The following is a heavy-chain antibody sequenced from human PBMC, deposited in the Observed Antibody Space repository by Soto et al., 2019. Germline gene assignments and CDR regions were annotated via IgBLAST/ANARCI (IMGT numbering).Heavy chain of an antibody. D-gene: IGHD3-22*01. CDR2: IYYSGST. V-gene: IGHV4-31*03. CDR1: GGSISSGGYY. J-gene: IGHJ5*02. Sequence: QVQLQESGPGLVKPSQTLSLTCTVSGGSISSGGYYWSWIRQHPGKGLEWIGYIYYSGSTYYNPSLRSRVTISVDTSKNQFALKLSSVTAADTAVYYCARGPHYDSSGWFDPWGQGTLVTVSS. CDR3: ARGPHYDSSGWFDP.